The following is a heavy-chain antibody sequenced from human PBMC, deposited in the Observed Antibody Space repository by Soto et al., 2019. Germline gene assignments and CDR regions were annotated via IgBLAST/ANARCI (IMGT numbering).Heavy chain of an antibody. CDR2: INPNSGGT. CDR1: GYTFTGYY. J-gene: IGHJ5*02. Sequence: QVQLVQSGAEVKKPGASVKVSCKASGYTFTGYYMHWVRQAPGQGLEWMGWINPNSGGTNYAQKFQGWFTMTRDTSISTAYMELSRLRSDDTAVYYCARVAVAGTQNWFDPWGQGTLVTVSS. V-gene: IGHV1-2*04. D-gene: IGHD6-19*01. CDR3: ARVAVAGTQNWFDP.